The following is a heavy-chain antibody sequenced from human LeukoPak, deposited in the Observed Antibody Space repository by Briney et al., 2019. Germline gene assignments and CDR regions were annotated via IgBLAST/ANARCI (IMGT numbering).Heavy chain of an antibody. CDR2: MNPNSGNT. D-gene: IGHD6-6*01. CDR3: AREEYSSSSPFFDY. Sequence: ASVKVSCKASGYTFTSYDINWVRQATGQGLEWVGWMNPNSGNTGYAQKFQGRVTMTRDVSTSTVYMELSSLRSEDTAVYYCAREEYSSSSPFFDYWGQGTLVTVSS. CDR1: GYTFTSYD. J-gene: IGHJ4*02. V-gene: IGHV1-8*01.